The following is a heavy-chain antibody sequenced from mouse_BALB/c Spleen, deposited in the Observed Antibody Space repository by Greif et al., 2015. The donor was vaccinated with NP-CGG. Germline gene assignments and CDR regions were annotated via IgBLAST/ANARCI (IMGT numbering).Heavy chain of an antibody. CDR2: IYPGSGST. Sequence: VQLQQSGAELVKPGTSVKLSCKASGYNFTSYWINWVKLRPGQGLEWIRDIYPGSGSTNYNEKFKSKATLTVDTSSSTAYMQLSSLASEDSALYYCARASYYLDYWGQGTTLTVSS. CDR1: GYNFTSYW. V-gene: IGHV1-55*01. D-gene: IGHD6-1*01. J-gene: IGHJ2*01. CDR3: ARASYYLDY.